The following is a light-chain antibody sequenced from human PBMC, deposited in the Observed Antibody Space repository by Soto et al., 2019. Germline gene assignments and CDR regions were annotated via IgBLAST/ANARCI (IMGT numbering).Light chain of an antibody. CDR3: SSYTASGTPV. CDR1: SSDVGGYNY. V-gene: IGLV2-14*01. Sequence: QSALTQPASVSGSPGQSITISCTGTSSDVGGYNYLSWCQQHPGKAPKVMIYEVSNRPSGVSNRFSGSKSGNTASLTISGLQAEDEAEYFCSSYTASGTPVFGGGTKLTVL. CDR2: EVS. J-gene: IGLJ3*02.